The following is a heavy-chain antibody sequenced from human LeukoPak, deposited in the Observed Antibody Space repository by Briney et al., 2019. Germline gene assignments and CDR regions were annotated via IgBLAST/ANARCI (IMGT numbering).Heavy chain of an antibody. CDR2: IYTSGST. J-gene: IGHJ4*02. CDR1: GNSISSGDNY. CDR3: ARASYSYDINGWVPFDY. V-gene: IGHV4-61*02. Sequence: PSETLSLTCTVSGNSISSGDNYWSWIRQPAGKGLEWIGRIYTSGSTNYNPSLKSRVTISGDTSKNQFSLRLSSVTAEDTAVYYCARASYSYDINGWVPFDYWGQGTLVTVSS. D-gene: IGHD3-22*01.